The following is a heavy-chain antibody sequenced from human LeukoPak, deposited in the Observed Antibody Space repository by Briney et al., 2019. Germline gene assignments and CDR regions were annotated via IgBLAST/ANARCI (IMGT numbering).Heavy chain of an antibody. J-gene: IGHJ4*02. CDR3: ARGLLVKECDILTGYPGDLDY. CDR2: MNPNSGNT. V-gene: IGHV1-8*01. Sequence: GASVKVSCKASGYTFTSYDINWVRQATGQGPEWMGWMNPNSGNTGYAQKFQGRVTMTRNTSISTAYMELSSLRSEDTAVYYCARGLLVKECDILTGYPGDLDYWGQGTLVTVSS. CDR1: GYTFTSYD. D-gene: IGHD3-9*01.